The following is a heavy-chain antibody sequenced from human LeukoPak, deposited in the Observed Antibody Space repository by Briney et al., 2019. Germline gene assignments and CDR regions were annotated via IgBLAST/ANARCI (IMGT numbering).Heavy chain of an antibody. CDR3: ARVTYYYGSGSPNWFDP. Sequence: ASVKVSCKASGGTFSSYAISWVRQAPGQGLEWMGGIVPIFGTANYAQKFQGRVTITADESTRTAYMELSSLRSEDTAVYYCARVTYYYGSGSPNWFDPWGQGTLVTVSS. D-gene: IGHD3-10*01. J-gene: IGHJ5*02. CDR1: GGTFSSYA. V-gene: IGHV1-69*13. CDR2: IVPIFGTA.